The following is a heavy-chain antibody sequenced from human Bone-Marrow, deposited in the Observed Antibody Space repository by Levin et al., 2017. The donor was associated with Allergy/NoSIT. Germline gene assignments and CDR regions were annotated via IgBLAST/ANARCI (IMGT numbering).Heavy chain of an antibody. D-gene: IGHD6-13*01. CDR3: ARDFGRKQLVPYYYYGLDV. CDR2: IWYDGSNK. V-gene: IGHV3-33*01. Sequence: GGSLRLSCAASGFTFSTYGMHWVRQAPGKGLEWVAIIWYDGSNKFYADSVKGRFTISRDNSKNTLYLQMNSLRVEDTAVYFCARDFGRKQLVPYYYYGLDVWGQGTTVTVSS. J-gene: IGHJ6*02. CDR1: GFTFSTYG.